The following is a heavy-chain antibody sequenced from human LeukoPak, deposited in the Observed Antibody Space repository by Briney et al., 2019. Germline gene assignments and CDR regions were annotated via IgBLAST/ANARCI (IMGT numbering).Heavy chain of an antibody. D-gene: IGHD3-10*01. J-gene: IGHJ5*02. CDR2: ISSSSSTI. Sequence: GGSLRLSCAASGFTFSSYSMNWVRQAPGKGLEWVSYISSSSSTIYYADSVKGRFTISRDNAKNSLYLQMNSLRAEDTAVYYCARDVKSRYYGSGRTNWFDPWGQGTLVTVSS. CDR1: GFTFSSYS. V-gene: IGHV3-48*04. CDR3: ARDVKSRYYGSGRTNWFDP.